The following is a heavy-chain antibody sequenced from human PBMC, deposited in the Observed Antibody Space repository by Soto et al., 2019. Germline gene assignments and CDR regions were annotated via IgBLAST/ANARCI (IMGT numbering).Heavy chain of an antibody. V-gene: IGHV3-21*01. D-gene: IGHD4-4*01. CDR3: ARDTRGPTVLPGSTYFDY. Sequence: EVQLVESGGGLVKPGGSLRLSCAASGFTFSSYSMNWVRQAPGKGLEWVSSISSSSSYIYYADSVKGRFTISRDNAKNSLYLQMNSLRAEDTAVYYCARDTRGPTVLPGSTYFDYWGQGTLVTVSS. CDR1: GFTFSSYS. CDR2: ISSSSSYI. J-gene: IGHJ4*02.